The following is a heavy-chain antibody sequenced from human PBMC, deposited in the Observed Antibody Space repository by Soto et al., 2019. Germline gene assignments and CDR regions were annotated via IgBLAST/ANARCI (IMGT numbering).Heavy chain of an antibody. CDR2: FDPEDGET. J-gene: IGHJ6*02. Sequence: GASVKVACKVSGYTNTELSMRWVRQAPGKGLEWMGGFDPEDGETIYAQKFQGRVTMTEDTSTDTAYMELSSLRSEDTAVYYCATPFRYYYGMDVWGQGTTVTVSS. V-gene: IGHV1-24*01. CDR3: ATPFRYYYGMDV. CDR1: GYTNTELS.